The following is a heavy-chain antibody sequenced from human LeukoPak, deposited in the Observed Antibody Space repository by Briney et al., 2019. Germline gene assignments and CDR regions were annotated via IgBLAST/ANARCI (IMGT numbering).Heavy chain of an antibody. CDR3: ARVAAVANRAFDI. D-gene: IGHD6-19*01. V-gene: IGHV4-61*08. Sequence: SETLSLTCTVSGGSISSGGYYWSWIRQHPGKGLEWIGYIYYSGSTNYNPSLKSRVTISVDTSKNQFSLKLSSVTAADTAVYYCARVAAVANRAFDIWGQGTMVTVSS. CDR1: GGSISSGGYY. J-gene: IGHJ3*02. CDR2: IYYSGST.